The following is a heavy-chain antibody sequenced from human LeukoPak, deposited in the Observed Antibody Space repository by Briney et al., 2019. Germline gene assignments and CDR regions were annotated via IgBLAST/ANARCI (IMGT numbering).Heavy chain of an antibody. J-gene: IGHJ4*02. CDR1: GFTFSSYA. CDR3: ARGGVGATVY. V-gene: IGHV3-30*01. Sequence: GRSLRLSCAASGFTFSSYAMHWVRQAPGKGLEWVAVISYDGSNKYYADSVKGRFTISRDNSKKKLYLQMNSLRAEDPAVYYCARGGVGATVYWGQGTLVTVSS. D-gene: IGHD1-26*01. CDR2: ISYDGSNK.